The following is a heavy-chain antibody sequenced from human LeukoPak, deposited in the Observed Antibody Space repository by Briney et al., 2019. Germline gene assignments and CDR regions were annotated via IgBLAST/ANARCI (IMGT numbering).Heavy chain of an antibody. J-gene: IGHJ6*03. Sequence: GGSLRLSSAASGFTFSSYWMSWVRQAPGKGLEWVANIKQDGSEKYYVDSVKGRFTISRDNAKNSLYLQMNSLRAEDTAVYYCARDHIVLMVYGSYYMDVWGKGTTVTVSS. CDR2: IKQDGSEK. CDR3: ARDHIVLMVYGSYYMDV. CDR1: GFTFSSYW. V-gene: IGHV3-7*01. D-gene: IGHD2-8*01.